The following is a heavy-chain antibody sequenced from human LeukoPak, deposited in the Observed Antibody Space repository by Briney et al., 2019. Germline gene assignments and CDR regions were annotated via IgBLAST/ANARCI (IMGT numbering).Heavy chain of an antibody. CDR2: IDHSGST. D-gene: IGHD3-16*01. V-gene: IGHV4-59*08. Sequence: SETLSLACTLAGRSISSYYGSWIRHPPGKGREWIGYIDHSGSTNYNPSLKSRVTISVDTSKNQFSLKLISVTAADTAVYYCARHPWGAASHEYYMDVWGKGTLVIVSS. CDR3: ARHPWGAASHEYYMDV. CDR1: GRSISSYY. J-gene: IGHJ6*03.